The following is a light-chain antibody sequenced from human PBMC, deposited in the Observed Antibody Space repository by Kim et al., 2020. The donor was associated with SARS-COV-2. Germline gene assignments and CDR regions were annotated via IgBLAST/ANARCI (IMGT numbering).Light chain of an antibody. Sequence: GQSGTISCTGTSSDIGNYSYVSWYQQHPGKAPKLVIYEVDKRPSGVPDRFSASKSGNTAFLTVYGLQTEDEADYHCSSYAGTNNVLFGGGTQLTVL. CDR2: EVD. V-gene: IGLV2-8*01. CDR3: SSYAGTNNVL. CDR1: SSDIGNYSY. J-gene: IGLJ3*02.